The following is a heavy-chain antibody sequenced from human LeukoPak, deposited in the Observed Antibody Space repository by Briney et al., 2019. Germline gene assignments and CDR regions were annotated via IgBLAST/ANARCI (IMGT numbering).Heavy chain of an antibody. V-gene: IGHV3-72*01. Sequence: GALRLSCVASGFTFSDYYMDWVRQAPGKGLEWVARSRGKAKTYTTEYAASVKGRFTISRDESKNSSYLQMHSLIIEDTAVYYCARGASGNYNYHYGMDVWGQGTTVTVSS. CDR2: SRGKAKTYTT. D-gene: IGHD3-10*01. J-gene: IGHJ6*02. CDR1: GFTFSDYY. CDR3: ARGASGNYNYHYGMDV.